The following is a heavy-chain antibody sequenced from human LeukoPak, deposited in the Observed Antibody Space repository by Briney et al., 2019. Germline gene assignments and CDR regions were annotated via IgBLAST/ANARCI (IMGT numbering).Heavy chain of an antibody. D-gene: IGHD2-2*01. CDR2: IRSKAYGGTT. CDR1: GFTFGDYA. Sequence: GGSLRLSCTASGFTFGDYAMSWVRQAPGKGLEWVGFIRSKAYGGTTEYAASVKGRFTISRDDSKRIAYLQMNSLKTEDTAVYYCTRDRGYYCSSTSCATEGNAFDIWGQGTMVTVSS. J-gene: IGHJ3*02. CDR3: TRDRGYYCSSTSCATEGNAFDI. V-gene: IGHV3-49*04.